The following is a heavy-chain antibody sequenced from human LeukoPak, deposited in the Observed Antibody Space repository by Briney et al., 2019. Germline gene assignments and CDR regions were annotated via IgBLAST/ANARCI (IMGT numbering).Heavy chain of an antibody. V-gene: IGHV5-51*01. J-gene: IGHJ4*02. D-gene: IGHD4-11*01. CDR2: IYPGDSDT. CDR1: GYSFTRYW. CDR3: ARRTDYTFDY. Sequence: GESLKISCKGSGYSFTRYWIAWVRQMPGKGLEWMGIIYPGDSDTRYSPSFQGQVAISADKSISTAYLQWSSLKASDTAVYYRARRTDYTFDYWGQGTLVTVSS.